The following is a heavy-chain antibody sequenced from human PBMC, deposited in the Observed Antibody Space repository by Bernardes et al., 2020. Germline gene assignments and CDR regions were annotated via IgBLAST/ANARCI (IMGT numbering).Heavy chain of an antibody. CDR3: ARPRLETTYGDYVCLDF. CDR2: VNAGNGNT. Sequence: ASMKVSCKASGYNFISYAMYWVRQAPGQGLEWMGWVNAGNGNTTYSQKFQGRLTLTRDSYAEIVYMELTSLTPEDTAVYYCARPRLETTYGDYVCLDFWGQGTLVTASS. J-gene: IGHJ4*02. CDR1: GYNFISYA. V-gene: IGHV1-3*01. D-gene: IGHD4-17*01.